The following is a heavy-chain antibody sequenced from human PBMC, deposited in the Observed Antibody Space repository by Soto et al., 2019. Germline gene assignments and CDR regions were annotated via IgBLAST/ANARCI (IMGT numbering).Heavy chain of an antibody. CDR3: CKHSSSWYGYFDY. J-gene: IGHJ4*02. CDR1: GGSISSSNW. D-gene: IGHD6-13*01. V-gene: IGHV4-4*02. Sequence: QVQLQESGPGLVKPSGTLSLTCAVSGGSISSSNWWSWVRQPPGKGLEWIGEIYHSGSTNYNPSLKSRVTIAVDKSKHQFSLKLSSVTAADTAVYYCCKHSSSWYGYFDYWGQGALVTVSS. CDR2: IYHSGST.